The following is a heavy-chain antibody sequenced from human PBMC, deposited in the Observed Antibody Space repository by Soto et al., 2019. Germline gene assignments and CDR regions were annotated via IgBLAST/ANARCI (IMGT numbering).Heavy chain of an antibody. V-gene: IGHV1-3*01. Sequence: QVQLVQSGAEVKKPGASVKVSCKASGYTFTSYAMHWVRQAPGQRLEWMGWINAGNGNTKYSKKFQGRVTITRDTSASTAYMELSSLRSEDTAVYYCARGGSLYWYFDLWGRGTLVTVSS. CDR3: ARGGSLYWYFDL. CDR1: GYTFTSYA. CDR2: INAGNGNT. J-gene: IGHJ2*01. D-gene: IGHD1-26*01.